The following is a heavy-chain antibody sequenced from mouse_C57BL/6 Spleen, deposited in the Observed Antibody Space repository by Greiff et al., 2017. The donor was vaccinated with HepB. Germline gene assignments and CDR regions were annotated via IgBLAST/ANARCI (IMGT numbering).Heavy chain of an antibody. Sequence: EVQLMESGGGLVKPGGSLKLSCAASGFTFSDYGMHWVRQAPEKGLEWVAYISSGSSTIYYADTVKGRFTISRDNAKNTLFLQMTSLRSEDTAMYYCARVPYDYDGSWFAYWGQGTLVTVSA. V-gene: IGHV5-17*01. CDR2: ISSGSSTI. CDR1: GFTFSDYG. D-gene: IGHD2-4*01. CDR3: ARVPYDYDGSWFAY. J-gene: IGHJ3*01.